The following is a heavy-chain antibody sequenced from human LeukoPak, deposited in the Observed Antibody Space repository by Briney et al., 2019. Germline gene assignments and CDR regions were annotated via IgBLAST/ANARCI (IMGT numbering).Heavy chain of an antibody. V-gene: IGHV3-66*01. J-gene: IGHJ4*02. CDR2: IYSDGKT. CDR3: ARDDGSSGYYYGLVDY. D-gene: IGHD3-22*01. CDR1: GFTVSSNY. Sequence: GGSLRLSCAASGFTVSSNYMSWVRQAPGKGLEWVSVIYSDGKTLYADSVKGRFTISRDNSKNMLFLQMNSLRAEDTAVYYCARDDGSSGYYYGLVDYWGQGTLVTVSS.